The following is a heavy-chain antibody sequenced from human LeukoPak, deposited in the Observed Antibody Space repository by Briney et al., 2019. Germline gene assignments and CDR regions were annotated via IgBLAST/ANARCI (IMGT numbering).Heavy chain of an antibody. CDR1: GGSISSYY. Sequence: SETLSLTCTVSGGSISSYYWSWIRQPPGKGLEWTGYIYYSGSTNYNPSLNSRVTISVDTSKNQFSLRLSSVTAADAAIYYCARAVSGRFDYWGQGTLVTVSS. D-gene: IGHD6-19*01. J-gene: IGHJ4*02. CDR3: ARAVSGRFDY. V-gene: IGHV4-59*08. CDR2: IYYSGST.